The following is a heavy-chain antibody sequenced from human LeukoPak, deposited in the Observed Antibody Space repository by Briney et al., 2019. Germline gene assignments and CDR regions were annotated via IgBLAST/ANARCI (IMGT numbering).Heavy chain of an antibody. V-gene: IGHV3-21*04. CDR3: AKDEGSYGYSSQLGAIAY. Sequence: GGSLRLSCAASGFTFSSYSMNWVRQAPGKGLEWVSSITSSGRYIYYADSVKGRFTISRDNSKNTLYLQMNSLRAEDTAVYYCAKDEGSYGYSSQLGAIAYWGQGTLVTVSS. CDR1: GFTFSSYS. D-gene: IGHD5-18*01. J-gene: IGHJ4*02. CDR2: ITSSGRYI.